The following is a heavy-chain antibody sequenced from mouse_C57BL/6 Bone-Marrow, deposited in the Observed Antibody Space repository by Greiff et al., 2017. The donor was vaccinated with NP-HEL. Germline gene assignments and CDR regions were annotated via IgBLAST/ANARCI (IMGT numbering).Heavy chain of an antibody. J-gene: IGHJ3*01. CDR1: GFNFTDDY. D-gene: IGHD3-2*02. Sequence: EVQLQESGAELVRPGASVKLSCTASGFNFTDDYMPWVKQRPEQGLEWIGWIDPENGDTEYASKFQGKATISEDTSSNTAYLQLSSLTSEDTAVYYCTAGEAQAMFAYWGQGTLVTVSA. CDR2: IDPENGDT. CDR3: TAGEAQAMFAY. V-gene: IGHV14-4*01.